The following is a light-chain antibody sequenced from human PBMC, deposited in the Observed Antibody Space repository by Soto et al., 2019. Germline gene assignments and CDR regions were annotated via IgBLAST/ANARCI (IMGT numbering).Light chain of an antibody. CDR3: QQYNNWPLT. Sequence: EIVMTQSPATLSVSQGERATISCRASQTVNNNLAWYQQKPGQAPRLLIYGASARATGIQAMFSGSGSGTEVTLTISSLQSEDFAVYYCQQYNNWPLTFGGGTKVEIK. CDR2: GAS. J-gene: IGKJ4*01. CDR1: QTVNNN. V-gene: IGKV3-15*01.